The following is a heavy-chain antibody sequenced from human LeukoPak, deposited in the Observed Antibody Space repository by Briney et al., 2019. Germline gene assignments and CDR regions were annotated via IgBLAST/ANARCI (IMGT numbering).Heavy chain of an antibody. CDR2: ISAYNGNT. Sequence: SXYTFTXXXISWVRQAPGQGLEWMGWISAYNGNTNYAQKLQGRVTMTTDTSTSTAYMELRSLRSDDTAVYYCARVTTDYYDSSGYYDNWFDPWGQGTLVTVSS. D-gene: IGHD3-22*01. CDR1: XYTFTXXX. CDR3: ARVTTDYYDSSGYYDNWFDP. V-gene: IGHV1-18*01. J-gene: IGHJ5*02.